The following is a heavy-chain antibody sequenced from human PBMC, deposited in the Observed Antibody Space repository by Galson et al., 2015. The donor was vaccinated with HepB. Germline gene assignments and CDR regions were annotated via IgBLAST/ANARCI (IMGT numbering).Heavy chain of an antibody. CDR3: ARDSADIVAPLISGGYYYYYYMDV. J-gene: IGHJ6*03. D-gene: IGHD5-12*01. CDR2: ISSSSSYI. V-gene: IGHV3-21*01. Sequence: SLRLSCAASGFTFSSYSMNWVRQAPGKGLEWISSISSSSSYIYYADSVKGRFTISRDNAKNSLYLQMNSLRAEDTAVYYCARDSADIVAPLISGGYYYYYYMDVWGKGTTVTVSS. CDR1: GFTFSSYS.